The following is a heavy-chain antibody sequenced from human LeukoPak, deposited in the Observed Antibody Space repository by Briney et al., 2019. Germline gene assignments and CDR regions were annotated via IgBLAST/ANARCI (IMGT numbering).Heavy chain of an antibody. D-gene: IGHD3-22*01. CDR3: AKGSSGYFFDL. V-gene: IGHV3-74*01. J-gene: IGHJ4*02. Sequence: GSLRLSCAASGFTFSSYWMHWVRQVPGKGLVWVSRISPDGTTTSYADSVKGRFTISRDNAKSTLYLQVNSLRAEDTALYYCAKGSSGYFFDLWGQGTLVTVSS. CDR2: ISPDGTTT. CDR1: GFTFSSYW.